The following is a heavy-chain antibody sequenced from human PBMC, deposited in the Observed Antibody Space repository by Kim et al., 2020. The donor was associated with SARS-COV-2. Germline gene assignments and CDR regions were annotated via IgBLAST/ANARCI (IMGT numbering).Heavy chain of an antibody. Sequence: GGSLRLSCAASGFTFSSYGMHWVRQAPGKGLEWVAVISYDGSNKYYADSVKGRFTISRDNSKNTLYLQMNSLRAEDTAVYYCARDYYGSGSYYNSYYFDYWGQGTLVTVSS. J-gene: IGHJ4*02. CDR3: ARDYYGSGSYYNSYYFDY. CDR1: GFTFSSYG. CDR2: ISYDGSNK. V-gene: IGHV3-33*05. D-gene: IGHD3-10*01.